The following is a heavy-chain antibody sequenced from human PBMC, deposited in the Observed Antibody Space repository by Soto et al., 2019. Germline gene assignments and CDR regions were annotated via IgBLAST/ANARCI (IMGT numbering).Heavy chain of an antibody. J-gene: IGHJ6*02. CDR3: ARDVETTKANYYYYGMDV. CDR1: GFSFSSYA. D-gene: IGHD5-18*01. V-gene: IGHV3-33*01. CDR2: IWHDGSTT. Sequence: QEQLVESGGGVVQPGRSLRLSCAASGFSFSSYAMHWVRQAPGKGLEWVALIWHDGSTTSYADSVKGRFTISRDNSKNTHYLQMNNLRAEDTAVYDCARDVETTKANYYYYGMDVWGRGTPVTVSS.